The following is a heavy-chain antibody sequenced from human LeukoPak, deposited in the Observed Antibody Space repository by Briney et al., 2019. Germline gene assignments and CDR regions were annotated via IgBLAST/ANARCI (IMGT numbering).Heavy chain of an antibody. CDR3: ARVGYYYGSGSYYNWFDP. D-gene: IGHD3-10*01. CDR2: IYHSGST. J-gene: IGHJ5*02. CDR1: GYSISNGYY. V-gene: IGHV4-38-2*01. Sequence: SETLSLTCAVSGYSISNGYYWGWIRQPPGKGLERIGSIYHSGSTYYNPSLKSRVTISVDTSKNQFSLKLSSVTAADTAVYYCARVGYYYGSGSYYNWFDPWGQGTLVTVSS.